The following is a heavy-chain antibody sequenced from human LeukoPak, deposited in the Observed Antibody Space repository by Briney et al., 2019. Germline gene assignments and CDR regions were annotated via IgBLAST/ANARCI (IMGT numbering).Heavy chain of an antibody. D-gene: IGHD3-10*01. J-gene: IGHJ5*02. CDR3: AASGSPDDR. CDR2: ISPNDVNR. V-gene: IGHV3-11*01. CDR1: GFNFSDYY. Sequence: GGSLRLSCVGSGFNFSDYYMSWIRQAPGKGLEWISYISPNDVNRYYVDSVKGRFTVSRDNARNSLFLQMNSLRVEDTAVYYCAASGSPDDRWGQGTLVTVSS.